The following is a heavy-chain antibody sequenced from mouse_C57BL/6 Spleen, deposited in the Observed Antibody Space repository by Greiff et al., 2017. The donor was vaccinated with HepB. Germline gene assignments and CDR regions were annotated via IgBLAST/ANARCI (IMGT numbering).Heavy chain of an antibody. D-gene: IGHD2-13*01. CDR3: ARFSTTVAMDY. CDR1: GYAFSSYW. J-gene: IGHJ4*01. Sequence: VQLQQSGAELVKPGASVKISCKASGYAFSSYWMNWVKQRPGKGLEWIRQIYPGDGDTNYNGKFKGKATLTADKSSSTAYMQLSSLTSEDSAVYFCARFSTTVAMDYWGQGTSVTVSS. V-gene: IGHV1-80*01. CDR2: IYPGDGDT.